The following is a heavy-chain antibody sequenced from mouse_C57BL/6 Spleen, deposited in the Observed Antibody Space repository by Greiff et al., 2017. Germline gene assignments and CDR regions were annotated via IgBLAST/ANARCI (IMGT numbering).Heavy chain of an antibody. J-gene: IGHJ4*01. CDR3: AHYYGSSYHAMDY. D-gene: IGHD1-1*01. Sequence: VQLQQSGPVLVKPGASVKMSCKASGYTFTDYYMNWVKQSHGKSLEWIGVINPYNGGTSYNQKFKGKATLTVDKSSSTAYMELNSLTSEDSAVYYGAHYYGSSYHAMDYWGQGTSVTVSA. V-gene: IGHV1-19*01. CDR1: GYTFTDYY. CDR2: INPYNGGT.